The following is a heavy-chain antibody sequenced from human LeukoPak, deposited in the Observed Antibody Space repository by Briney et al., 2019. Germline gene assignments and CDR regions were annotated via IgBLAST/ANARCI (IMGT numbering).Heavy chain of an antibody. D-gene: IGHD6-19*01. J-gene: IGHJ5*02. V-gene: IGHV4-39*07. CDR2: IYYSGST. CDR3: ARGEVSSGWYSNWFDP. Sequence: SETLSLTCTVSGGSISSSSYYWGWIRQPPGKGLVWIGSIYYSGSTYYNPSLKSRVTISVDTSKNQFSLKLSSVTAADTAVYYCARGEVSSGWYSNWFDPWGQGTLVTVSS. CDR1: GGSISSSSYY.